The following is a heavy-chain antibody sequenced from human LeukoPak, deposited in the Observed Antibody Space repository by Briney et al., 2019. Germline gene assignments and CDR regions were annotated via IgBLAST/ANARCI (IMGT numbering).Heavy chain of an antibody. CDR3: AREKRTMAVVNDY. CDR1: GFTFRTYA. CDR2: ISGNSDYI. D-gene: IGHD2-15*01. Sequence: GGSLRLSCAASGFTFRTYAMNWVRQAPGKGLEWVSSISGNSDYIYYAESLKGRFTISRDNAKNLLYLQLNSLREEDTAVYYCAREKRTMAVVNDYWGQGTLVIVSS. J-gene: IGHJ4*02. V-gene: IGHV3-21*06.